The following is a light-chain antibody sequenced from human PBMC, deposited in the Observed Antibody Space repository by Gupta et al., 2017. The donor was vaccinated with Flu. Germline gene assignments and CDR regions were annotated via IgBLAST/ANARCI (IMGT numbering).Light chain of an antibody. V-gene: IGKV1-16*01. Sequence: DIQMTQSPSSLSASVGDTVTITCRASQGINNYLAWFQQKPGKAPKSLIYGASDLQSGVPSTSSGSGSGTDFTLTITSLQREDFATYYSRQEESSPFIFGHGTTVDI. CDR3: RQEESSPFI. CDR2: GAS. CDR1: QGINNY. J-gene: IGKJ3*01.